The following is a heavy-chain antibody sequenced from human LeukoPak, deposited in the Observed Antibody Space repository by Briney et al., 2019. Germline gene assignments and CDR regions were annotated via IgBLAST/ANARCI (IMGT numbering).Heavy chain of an antibody. CDR2: IYSGGST. CDR1: GFTVSSNY. J-gene: IGHJ6*03. D-gene: IGHD3-22*01. Sequence: GGSLRLSCAASGFTVSSNYMSWVRQAPGKGLEWVSVIYSGGSTYYADSVKGRFTISRDNSKNTLYLRMNSLRAEDTAVYYCASLYYDSSGPYYYYYYMDVWGKGTTVTVSS. CDR3: ASLYYDSSGPYYYYYYMDV. V-gene: IGHV3-53*01.